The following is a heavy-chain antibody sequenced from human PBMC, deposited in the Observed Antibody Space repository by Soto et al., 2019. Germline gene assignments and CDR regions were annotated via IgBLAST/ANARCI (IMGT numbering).Heavy chain of an antibody. CDR1: GGSISSDY. J-gene: IGHJ6*02. CDR2: IYYSGST. Sequence: SETLSLTSTDSGGSISSDYWSWIRQPPGKGLEWIGYIYYSGSTNYNPSLESRVTISVDTSKNQFSLKLSSVTAADTAVYYCALDSRLWFGELLPLHYGMDVWGQGTTVT. CDR3: ALDSRLWFGELLPLHYGMDV. V-gene: IGHV4-59*01. D-gene: IGHD3-10*01.